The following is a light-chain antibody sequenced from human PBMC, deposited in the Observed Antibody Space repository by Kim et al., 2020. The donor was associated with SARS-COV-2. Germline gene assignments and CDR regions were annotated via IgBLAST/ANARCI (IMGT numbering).Light chain of an antibody. J-gene: IGLJ3*02. CDR3: QSYDSSLSGWV. V-gene: IGLV1-40*01. Sequence: QRVTMSCTGSSSNIGADYVVLWYQYLPGTVPKLLIYANSNRPSGVPDRFSASKSGTSASLAITGLQAEDEADYYCQSYDSSLSGWVFGGGTQLTVL. CDR2: ANS. CDR1: SSNIGADYV.